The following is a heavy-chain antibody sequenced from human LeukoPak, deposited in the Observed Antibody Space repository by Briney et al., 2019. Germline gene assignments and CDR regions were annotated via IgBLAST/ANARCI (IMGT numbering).Heavy chain of an antibody. J-gene: IGHJ6*02. V-gene: IGHV3-53*04. CDR1: GFTVSSNY. CDR3: ARDSGDPYYYYGMDV. Sequence: GGSLRLSCAASGFTVSSNYMSWVRQAPGKGLEWVSVIYSGGSTYYADSVKGRFTISRHNSKNTLYLQMNSLRAEDTAVYYCARDSGDPYYYYGMDVWGQGTTATVSS. CDR2: IYSGGST.